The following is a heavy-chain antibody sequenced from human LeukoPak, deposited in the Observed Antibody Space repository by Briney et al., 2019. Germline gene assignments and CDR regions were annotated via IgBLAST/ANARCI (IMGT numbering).Heavy chain of an antibody. CDR2: INPSGGST. CDR3: ARDGRAAAGDY. CDR1: GYTFTSYY. J-gene: IGHJ4*02. V-gene: IGHV1-46*01. Sequence: ASVKVSCKASGYTFTSYYMHWVRQAPGQGLEWMGIINPSGGSTSYAQKFQGRVTMTRDMFTSTVYMELSSLRSEDTAVYYCARDGRAAAGDYWGQGTLVTVSS. D-gene: IGHD6-13*01.